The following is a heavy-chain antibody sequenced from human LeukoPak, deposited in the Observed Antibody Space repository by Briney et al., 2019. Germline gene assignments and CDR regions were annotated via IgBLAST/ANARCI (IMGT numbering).Heavy chain of an antibody. CDR2: IYHSGST. V-gene: IGHV4-30-2*01. CDR3: ARAPAEYSSRDNGIDY. J-gene: IGHJ4*02. CDR1: GGSISSGGYY. D-gene: IGHD6-13*01. Sequence: PSQTLSLTCTVSGGSISSGGYYWSWIRQPPGKGLEWIGYIYHSGSTNYNPSLKSRVTISVDKSKNQFSLKLSSVTAADTAVYYCARAPAEYSSRDNGIDYWGQGTLVTVSS.